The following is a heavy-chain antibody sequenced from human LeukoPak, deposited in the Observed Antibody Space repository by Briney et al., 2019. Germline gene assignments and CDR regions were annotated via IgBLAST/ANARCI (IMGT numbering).Heavy chain of an antibody. J-gene: IGHJ6*02. Sequence: GGSLRLSCAASGFTFSSYAMSWVRQAPGKGLEWVSAISGSGGSTYYADSVKGRFTISRDNSKNTLYLQMNSLRAEDTAVYYCAKDSEATVTTYFFWGKNNPSYHYYGMDVWGQGTTVTVSS. D-gene: IGHD4-17*01. V-gene: IGHV3-23*01. CDR2: ISGSGGST. CDR1: GFTFSSYA. CDR3: AKDSEATVTTYFFWGKNNPSYHYYGMDV.